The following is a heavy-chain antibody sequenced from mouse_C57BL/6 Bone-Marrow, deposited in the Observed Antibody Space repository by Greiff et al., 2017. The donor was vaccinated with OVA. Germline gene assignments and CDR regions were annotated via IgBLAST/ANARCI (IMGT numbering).Heavy chain of an antibody. CDR1: GFSLTSYG. D-gene: IGHD2-4*01. Sequence: QVQLQQSGPGLVQPSQRLSITCTVSGFSLTSYGGHGGGKSRGKGLEWLGVIWSGGSTDYNAAFISRLSISKDNSKSQVFFKMNSLQADDTAIYYCARESPMINWYFDVWGTGTTVTVSS. V-gene: IGHV2-2*01. J-gene: IGHJ1*03. CDR3: ARESPMINWYFDV. CDR2: IWSGGST.